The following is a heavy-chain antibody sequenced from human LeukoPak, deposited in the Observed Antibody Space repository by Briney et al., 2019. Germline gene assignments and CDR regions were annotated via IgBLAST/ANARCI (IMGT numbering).Heavy chain of an antibody. J-gene: IGHJ4*02. V-gene: IGHV3-11*01. D-gene: IGHD3-22*01. Sequence: GVLRLSCAASGFIFSDYYMNWIRQAPGEGLEWVSYISSHGSTIYYADSVKGRFTISRDNAKNSLFLQMNSLRAEDTAVYYCAKDYYDGRGSIDYWGQGTLVTVSS. CDR2: ISSHGSTI. CDR1: GFIFSDYY. CDR3: AKDYYDGRGSIDY.